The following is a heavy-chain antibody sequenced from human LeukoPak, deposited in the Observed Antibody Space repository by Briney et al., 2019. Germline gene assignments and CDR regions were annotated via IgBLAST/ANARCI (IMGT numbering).Heavy chain of an antibody. J-gene: IGHJ3*02. D-gene: IGHD2-21*01. CDR2: IIPIFGTA. V-gene: IGHV1-69*13. CDR1: GGTFSSYA. CDR3: ARSAYCGGDCYFPSAFDI. Sequence: ASVKVSCKASGGTFSSYAISWVRQAPGQGLEWMGGIIPIFGTANYAQKFQGRVTITADESTSTAYMELSSLRSEDTAVYYCARSAYCGGDCYFPSAFDIWGQGTMVTVSS.